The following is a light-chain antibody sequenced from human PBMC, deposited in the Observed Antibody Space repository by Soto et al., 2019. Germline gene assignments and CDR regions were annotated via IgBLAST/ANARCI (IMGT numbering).Light chain of an antibody. CDR1: QGISNF. CDR3: QKYHTAAPT. CDR2: AAS. J-gene: IGKJ1*01. V-gene: IGKV1-27*01. Sequence: DIQLTQSPASLSASVGDRVTITCRASQGISNFVAWYQQSPGKVPKLLIYAASTLQSGVPSRFSGSGSGTHFTLSISSLQPEDVGTVYCQKYHTAAPTFGHGTRVEIK.